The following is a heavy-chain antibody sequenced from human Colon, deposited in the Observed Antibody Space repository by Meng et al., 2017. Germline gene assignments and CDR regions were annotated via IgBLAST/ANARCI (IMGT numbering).Heavy chain of an antibody. CDR3: ARGVRDGYIPGDY. D-gene: IGHD5-24*01. J-gene: IGHJ4*02. CDR1: GFTFSSYW. V-gene: IGHV3-74*01. Sequence: VQLVESGGGLVQPGGSLSLSCAVSGFTFSSYWMHWVRQGPGKGLVWVSRINSDGSTTSYADSVKGRFTISRDNAKNTLYLQMNSLRAEDTAVYYCARGVRDGYIPGDYWGQGTLVTVSS. CDR2: INSDGSTT.